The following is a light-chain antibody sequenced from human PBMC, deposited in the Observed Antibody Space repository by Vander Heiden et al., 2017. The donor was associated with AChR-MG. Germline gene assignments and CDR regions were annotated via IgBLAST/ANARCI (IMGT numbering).Light chain of an antibody. V-gene: IGKV3-20*01. CDR1: QGGSIGY. J-gene: IGKJ2*01. CDR2: SAS. CDR3: QKYGRSPLDT. Sequence: DIVSTQSPATLSLSPAERATLSCTASQGGSIGYLSWYQQKPGQTPMLLIYSASSRCTGVPDRFSGSVSGTDFTLTISGLEPEDFAVYYCQKYGRSPLDTFGQGTKLEIK.